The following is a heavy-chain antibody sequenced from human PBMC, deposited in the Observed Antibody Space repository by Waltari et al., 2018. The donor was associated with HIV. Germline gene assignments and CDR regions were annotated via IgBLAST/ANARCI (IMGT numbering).Heavy chain of an antibody. V-gene: IGHV3-30-3*01. CDR2: ISYDGSNK. CDR3: ARDSSSWYELDY. Sequence: QVQLVESGGGVVQPGRSLRLSCAASGFTFSSYAMHCVRQAPGKGLEWVAVISYDGSNKYYADSVKGRFTISRDNSKNTLYLQMNSLRAEDTAVYYCARDSSSWYELDYRGQGTLVTVSS. J-gene: IGHJ4*02. CDR1: GFTFSSYA. D-gene: IGHD6-13*01.